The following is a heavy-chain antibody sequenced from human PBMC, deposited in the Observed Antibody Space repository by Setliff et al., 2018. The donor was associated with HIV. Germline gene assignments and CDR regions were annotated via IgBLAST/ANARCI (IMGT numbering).Heavy chain of an antibody. CDR2: VRFDGNDK. J-gene: IGHJ4*02. Sequence: GGSLRLSCAASGIIFSNYGMHWVRQAPGKGLEWVAYVRFDGNDKYYRDSVKGRFTISRDNHKKTLSLQMNSLRVEDTAIYYCVKDILGWSFDYWGQGTLVTVSS. V-gene: IGHV3-30*02. CDR1: GIIFSNYG. D-gene: IGHD2-15*01. CDR3: VKDILGWSFDY.